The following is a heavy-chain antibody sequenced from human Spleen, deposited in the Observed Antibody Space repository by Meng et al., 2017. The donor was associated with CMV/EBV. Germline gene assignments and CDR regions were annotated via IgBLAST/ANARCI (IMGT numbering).Heavy chain of an antibody. D-gene: IGHD2-2*01. Sequence: GESLKISCAASGFTFSSYAMSWVRQAPGKGLEWVSAISGSGGSTYYADSVKGRFTISRDNSKNTLYLQMNSLRAEDTAVYYCASWWGYCSSTSCPPYYYYGMDVWGQGTTVTVSS. V-gene: IGHV3-23*01. J-gene: IGHJ6*02. CDR2: ISGSGGST. CDR3: ASWWGYCSSTSCPPYYYYGMDV. CDR1: GFTFSSYA.